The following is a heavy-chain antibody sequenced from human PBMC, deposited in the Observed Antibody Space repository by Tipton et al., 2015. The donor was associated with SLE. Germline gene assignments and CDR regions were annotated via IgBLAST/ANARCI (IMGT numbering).Heavy chain of an antibody. V-gene: IGHV3-23*01. CDR2: ISGSGGST. J-gene: IGHJ3*02. CDR3: AKPQYSGSYYENAFDI. Sequence: GSLRLSCAASGFTFSSYAMSWVRQAPGKGLEWVSAISGSGGSTYYADSVKGRFTISRDNSKNTLYLQMNSLRSEDTAVYYCAKPQYSGSYYENAFDIWGQGTMVTVSS. CDR1: GFTFSSYA. D-gene: IGHD1-26*01.